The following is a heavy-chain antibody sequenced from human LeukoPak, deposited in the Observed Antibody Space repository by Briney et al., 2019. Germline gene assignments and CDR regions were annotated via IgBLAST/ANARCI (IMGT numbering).Heavy chain of an antibody. D-gene: IGHD1-14*01. CDR2: ISGSGGST. CDR3: AKDPGSAGSY. J-gene: IGHJ4*02. CDR1: GFTFSSYW. V-gene: IGHV3-23*01. Sequence: GGSLRLSCAASGFTFSSYWMTWVRQAPGKGLEWVTAISGSGGSTYYADSVKGRFTISRDNSKNTLYLQMNSLRAEDTAVYYCAKDPGSAGSYWGQGTLVTVSS.